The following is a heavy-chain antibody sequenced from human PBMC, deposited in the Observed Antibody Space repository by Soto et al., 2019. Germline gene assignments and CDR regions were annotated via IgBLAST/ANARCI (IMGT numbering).Heavy chain of an antibody. Sequence: QVHLQESGPGLVKPSGTLSLTCAVSGDSVSSDNWWSWVRQPPGKEMEWIGEIHRSGITTYNPSLEGRVTMSIDKSKNQFYLDLTSVTAADTALYFCASAADYRLNYWGQGTLVTVSS. J-gene: IGHJ4*02. CDR1: GDSVSSDNW. D-gene: IGHD4-17*01. CDR3: ASAADYRLNY. V-gene: IGHV4-4*02. CDR2: IHRSGIT.